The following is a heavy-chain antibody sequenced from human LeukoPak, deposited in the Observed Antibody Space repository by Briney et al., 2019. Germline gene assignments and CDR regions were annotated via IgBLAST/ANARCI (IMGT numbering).Heavy chain of an antibody. D-gene: IGHD3-22*01. CDR2: IYYSGST. CDR1: GGSISSYY. Sequence: PSETLSLTCTVSGGSISSYYWSWIRQPPGKGLEWIGYIYYSGSTNYNPSLESRVTISVDTSKNQFSLKLSSVTAADTAVYYCARVADYYDSSGYTDAFDIWGQGTMATVSS. J-gene: IGHJ3*02. V-gene: IGHV4-59*01. CDR3: ARVADYYDSSGYTDAFDI.